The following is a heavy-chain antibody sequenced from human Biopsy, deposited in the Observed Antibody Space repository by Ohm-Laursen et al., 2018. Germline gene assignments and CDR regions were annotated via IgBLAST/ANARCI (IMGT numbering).Heavy chain of an antibody. CDR2: IYYSGGT. Sequence: SETLSLTCGVSGGSISSDYWSWIRQTPGKGLEWIGYIYYSGGTNYNPSPKSRVTISVDTSKNQFSLRLNSVTAADTAVYYCARATNSTGWPYYYFYGMDVWGQGTTVTVSS. CDR1: GGSISSDY. D-gene: IGHD2/OR15-2a*01. J-gene: IGHJ6*02. V-gene: IGHV4-59*01. CDR3: ARATNSTGWPYYYFYGMDV.